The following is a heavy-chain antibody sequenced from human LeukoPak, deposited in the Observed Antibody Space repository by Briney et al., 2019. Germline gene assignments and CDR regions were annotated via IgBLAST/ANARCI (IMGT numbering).Heavy chain of an antibody. CDR1: GYTLTGYY. V-gene: IGHV1-46*01. Sequence: ASVKVSCKASGYTLTGYYMHWVRQAPGQGLEWMGIINPSGGSTSYAQKFQGRVTMTRDMSTSTVYMELSSLRSEDTAVYYCARVALLSSSSWYMGYWGQGTLVTVSS. D-gene: IGHD6-13*01. J-gene: IGHJ4*02. CDR2: INPSGGST. CDR3: ARVALLSSSSWYMGY.